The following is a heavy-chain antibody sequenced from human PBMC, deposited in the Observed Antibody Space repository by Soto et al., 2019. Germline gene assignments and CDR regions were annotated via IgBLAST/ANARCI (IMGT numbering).Heavy chain of an antibody. D-gene: IGHD3-10*01. CDR1: GFTFSTYA. CDR3: AKQRAGYGSGSDPFYFDF. CDR2: LSGSGGTT. V-gene: IGHV3-23*01. Sequence: GGSLRLSCSTSGFTFSTYAMNWVRQAPGKGLEWVSALSGSGGTTYYADSVRGRFTISRDNSKNTLFLQMSSLRAEDTALYYCAKQRAGYGSGSDPFYFDFWGQGPLFTASS. J-gene: IGHJ4*02.